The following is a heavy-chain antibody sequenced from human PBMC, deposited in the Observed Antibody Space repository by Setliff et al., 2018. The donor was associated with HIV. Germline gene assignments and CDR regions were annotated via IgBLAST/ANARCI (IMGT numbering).Heavy chain of an antibody. J-gene: IGHJ4*02. CDR1: GYTFTSYA. V-gene: IGHV1-69*13. Sequence: SVKVSCKASGYTFTSYAIHWVRQAPGQGLEWMGGLIAMYGTANYAQKFQGRVTMTADDSTNTAYMELSSLRSEDTAMYFCASCEGIQKWPFDYWGQGTLVTVSS. CDR2: LIAMYGTA. D-gene: IGHD6-13*01. CDR3: ASCEGIQKWPFDY.